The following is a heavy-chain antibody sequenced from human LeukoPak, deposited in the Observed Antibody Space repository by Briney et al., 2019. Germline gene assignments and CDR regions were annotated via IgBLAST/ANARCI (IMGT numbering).Heavy chain of an antibody. J-gene: IGHJ4*02. CDR1: GGTFSSYA. D-gene: IGHD5-18*01. CDR2: IIPIFGTA. CDR3: ARGPVDTAMVHDF. Sequence: SVKVSCKASGGTFSSYAISWVRQAPGQGLEWMGGIIPIFGTANYAQKFQGRVTITTDESTSTAYMELTSVTAADTAVYYCARGPVDTAMVHDFWGQGTLVTVSS. V-gene: IGHV1-69*05.